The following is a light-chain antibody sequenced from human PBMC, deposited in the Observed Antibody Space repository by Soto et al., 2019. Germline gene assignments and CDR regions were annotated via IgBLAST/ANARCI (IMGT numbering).Light chain of an antibody. V-gene: IGKV1-39*01. CDR3: QESYSSPPWT. Sequence: DIQMTQSPSSLSASVGDRVTISCRASQSTSTYLNWYQQKPGTAPRLLIYRASSVKSGVPPRFSGSGSGRDFTLTISSLRPEDSATYFCQESYSSPPWTFGQGTKVEVK. J-gene: IGKJ1*01. CDR1: QSTSTY. CDR2: RAS.